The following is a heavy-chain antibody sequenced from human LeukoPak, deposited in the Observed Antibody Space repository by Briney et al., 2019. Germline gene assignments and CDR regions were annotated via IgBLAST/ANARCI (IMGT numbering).Heavy chain of an antibody. CDR1: GFTFSSYA. V-gene: IGHV3-30*04. Sequence: GGSLRLSCAASGFTFSSYAMHWVRQAPGKGLEWVAVISYDGSNKYYADSVKGRFTISRDNSKNTLYLQMNSLRAEDTAVNYCARDRADIAVAVFDYWGQGTLVTVSS. D-gene: IGHD6-19*01. CDR3: ARDRADIAVAVFDY. J-gene: IGHJ4*02. CDR2: ISYDGSNK.